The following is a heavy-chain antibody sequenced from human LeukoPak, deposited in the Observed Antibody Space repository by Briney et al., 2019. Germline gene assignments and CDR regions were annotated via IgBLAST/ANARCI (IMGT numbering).Heavy chain of an antibody. V-gene: IGHV4-59*01. CDR3: ARVPPYCSSTSCENYMDV. J-gene: IGHJ6*03. CDR2: IYYSGST. CDR1: GCTISSYY. Sequence: PSETLSLTCTVSGCTISSYYWSWIRQPPGKGLEWIGYIYYSGSTNYNPSLKSRVTISVDTSNNQFSLKLSSVTAADTAVYYCARVPPYCSSTSCENYMDVWVEGTTVTISS. D-gene: IGHD2-2*01.